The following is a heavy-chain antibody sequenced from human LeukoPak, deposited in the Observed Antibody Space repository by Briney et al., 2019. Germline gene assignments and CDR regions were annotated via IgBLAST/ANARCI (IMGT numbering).Heavy chain of an antibody. V-gene: IGHV3-33*01. D-gene: IGHD3-10*01. CDR3: ARDGNNGSGAFYYYMDV. Sequence: PGRSLRLSCAASGFTFSSYGRHWVRQAPGKGLEWVAVIWYDGSNKYYADSVKGRFTISRDNSKNTLYLQMNSLRAEDTAVYYCARDGNNGSGAFYYYMDVWGKGTTVTVSS. CDR2: IWYDGSNK. CDR1: GFTFSSYG. J-gene: IGHJ6*03.